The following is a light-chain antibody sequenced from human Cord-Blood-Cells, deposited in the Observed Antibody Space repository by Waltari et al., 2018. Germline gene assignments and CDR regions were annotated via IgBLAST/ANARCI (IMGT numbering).Light chain of an antibody. V-gene: IGKV3-20*01. CDR1: QSVSSSY. CDR2: GAS. CDR3: QQYGSSPRT. J-gene: IGKJ1*01. Sequence: EIVLTQSTGTLSLSPGESATLSCRASQSVSSSYLAWYQQKPGQAPRLLIYGASSRATGIPDRFSGSGSGTDVTLTISRLEPEDFAVYYCQQYGSSPRTFGQGTKVEIK.